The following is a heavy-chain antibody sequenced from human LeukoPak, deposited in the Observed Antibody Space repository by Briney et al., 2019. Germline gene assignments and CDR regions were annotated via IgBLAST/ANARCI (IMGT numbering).Heavy chain of an antibody. D-gene: IGHD3-22*01. CDR3: ARQERGYDGSGHRAFDI. CDR2: IYYSGST. CDR1: SGSISSSSYY. V-gene: IGHV4-39*01. J-gene: IGHJ3*02. Sequence: SETLSLTCAVSSGSISSSSYYWGWIRQPPGKGLERIGCIYYSGSTYYNPSLKSRVTLSVDTSKNQFSLKLRSVTAADTAVYYCARQERGYDGSGHRAFDIWGQGTMVTISS.